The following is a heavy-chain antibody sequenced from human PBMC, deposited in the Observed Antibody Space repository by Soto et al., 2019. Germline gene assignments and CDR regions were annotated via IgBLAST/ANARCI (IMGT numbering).Heavy chain of an antibody. Sequence: ASVKVSCKASGYTFTSYDINWVRQATGQGLEWMGWMNPNSGNTGYAQKFQGRVTMTRNTSISTAYMELSSLRSEDTAVYYCATPYASSSAYYDYYYMDVWGKETTVTVSS. J-gene: IGHJ6*03. D-gene: IGHD6-6*01. CDR3: ATPYASSSAYYDYYYMDV. CDR1: GYTFTSYD. V-gene: IGHV1-8*01. CDR2: MNPNSGNT.